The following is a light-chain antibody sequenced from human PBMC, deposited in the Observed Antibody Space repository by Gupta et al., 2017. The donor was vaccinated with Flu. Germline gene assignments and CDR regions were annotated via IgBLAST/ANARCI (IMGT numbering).Light chain of an antibody. J-gene: IGLJ1*01. V-gene: IGLV4-60*03. CDR1: SGHNTNI. Sequence: PGLHLSPAASASLGSSVRLTGTMRSGHNTNIIAWHHQQPGKAPRFLMKVESSGTYTRGSGVPGRFAGSGSGAYRDLTIANREAEDDDDYDCETWGSATYVFGTGTKVTVL. CDR2: VESSGTY. CDR3: ETWGSATYV.